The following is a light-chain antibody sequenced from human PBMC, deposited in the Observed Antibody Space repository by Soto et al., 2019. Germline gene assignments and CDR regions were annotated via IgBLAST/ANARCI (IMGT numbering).Light chain of an antibody. CDR3: QQYDHLPRT. V-gene: IGKV1-33*01. CDR1: QEINNY. J-gene: IGKJ1*01. CDR2: DAS. Sequence: DIRMIQSRSSLSASVGDRVTNACQASQEINNYLNWYQQKPGKAPKLLIYDASNLERGVPSRFSGRGSGTDFTFTISSLQPEDFATYYCQQYDHLPRTFGRGTKVEIK.